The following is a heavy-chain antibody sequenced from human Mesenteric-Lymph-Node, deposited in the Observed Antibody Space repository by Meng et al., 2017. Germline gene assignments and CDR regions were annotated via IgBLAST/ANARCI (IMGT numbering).Heavy chain of an antibody. V-gene: IGHV4-30-4*01. J-gene: IGHJ5*02. CDR2: ISYSGAT. CDR3: ARVVSDCASCYKGWIDP. CDR1: GASISSAVF. Sequence: VPVQAPGPPRGRHSQPRSLPCAVSGASISSAVFWILIGHPPRRDLEGLGYISYSGATNNNPSLKSRLTISVDTAKTQFSLSLSSVTAADTAVYYCARVVSDCASCYKGWIDPWGQGTLVTVSS. D-gene: IGHD2-2*02.